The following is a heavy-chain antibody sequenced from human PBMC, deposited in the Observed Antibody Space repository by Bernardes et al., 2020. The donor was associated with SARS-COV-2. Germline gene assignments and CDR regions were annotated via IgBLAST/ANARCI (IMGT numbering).Heavy chain of an antibody. CDR2: FDPEDGET. CDR3: ATPPSGDGKGDY. D-gene: IGHD3-10*01. Sequence: ASVKVSCMVSGYSLSELPIQWVRQAPGQGLEWMGGFDPEDGETINAQKFRGRVTMTADTSTDTAYMELTSLRSDDTAIYYCATPPSGDGKGDYWGQGTLVIVSS. J-gene: IGHJ4*02. V-gene: IGHV1-24*01. CDR1: GYSLSELP.